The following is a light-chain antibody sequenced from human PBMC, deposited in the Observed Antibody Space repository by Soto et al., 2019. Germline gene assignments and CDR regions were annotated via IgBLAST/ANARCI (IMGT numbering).Light chain of an antibody. V-gene: IGKV1-33*01. CDR2: DAS. J-gene: IGKJ2*01. Sequence: DIQMTQSPSSLSASVGDRVTITCQASQDINNYLNWLQQKPGEAPKVLIYDASTLETGVPSRFSGRGSGTEFTFTISSLQPEDIALYYCQQYVSLPVTFGQGTKLEIK. CDR1: QDINNY. CDR3: QQYVSLPVT.